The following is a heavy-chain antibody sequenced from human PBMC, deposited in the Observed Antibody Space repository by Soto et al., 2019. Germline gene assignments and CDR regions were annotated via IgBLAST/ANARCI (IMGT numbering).Heavy chain of an antibody. J-gene: IGHJ6*02. CDR2: IYYSGST. CDR1: GGSISSSSYY. Sequence: SETLSLTCTVSGGSISSSSYYWGWIRQPPGKGLEWIGSIYYSGSTYYNPSLKSRVTISVDTSKNQFSLKRSSVTAADTAVYYCARLVGYYYGMDVWGQGTTVTVSS. V-gene: IGHV4-39*01. CDR3: ARLVGYYYGMDV.